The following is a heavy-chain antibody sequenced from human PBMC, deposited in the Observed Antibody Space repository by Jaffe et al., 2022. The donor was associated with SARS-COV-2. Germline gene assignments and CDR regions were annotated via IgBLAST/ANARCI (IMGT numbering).Heavy chain of an antibody. Sequence: QLQLQESGPGLVKPSETLSLTCTVSGDSIRSSVYYWGWVRQPPGKGLEWIGSVYYNGNTHYNLSLKSRVTIPVDTPKNQFSLKLSSVTASDTAVYYCARVRASLPDWYFDYWGQGTLVTVSS. CDR3: ARVRASLPDWYFDY. V-gene: IGHV4-39*01. CDR2: VYYNGNT. D-gene: IGHD3-10*01. J-gene: IGHJ4*02. CDR1: GDSIRSSVYY.